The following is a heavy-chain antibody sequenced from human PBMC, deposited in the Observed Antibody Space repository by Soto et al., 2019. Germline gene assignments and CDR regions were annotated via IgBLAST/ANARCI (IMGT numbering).Heavy chain of an antibody. Sequence: GSLRLSCEASGFIFSNYWMHWVRQTPGTGLVWVSRISNDGSITNYADSVKGRFTISRDNAKNSLYLQMNGLRAEDTAVYYCAFGEESRYYYYGMDVWGQGTTVTVSS. CDR1: GFIFSNYW. D-gene: IGHD3-10*01. CDR3: AFGEESRYYYYGMDV. V-gene: IGHV3-74*01. CDR2: ISNDGSIT. J-gene: IGHJ6*02.